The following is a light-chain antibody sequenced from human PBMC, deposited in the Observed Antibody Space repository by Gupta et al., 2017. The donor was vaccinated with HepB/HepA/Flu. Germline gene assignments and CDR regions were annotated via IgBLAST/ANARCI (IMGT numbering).Light chain of an antibody. V-gene: IGLV1-44*01. CDR3: AAWDDSLNGPHVV. Sequence: SVLTQPPSASATPGQRVPISCSGSSANIGSNTVNWYQQLPGTAPKPLIYSNNQRPSGVPDRFSGSKSGTSASLAISGLQSEDEADYYCAAWDDSLNGPHVVFGGGTKPTVL. CDR1: SANIGSNT. CDR2: SNN. J-gene: IGLJ2*01.